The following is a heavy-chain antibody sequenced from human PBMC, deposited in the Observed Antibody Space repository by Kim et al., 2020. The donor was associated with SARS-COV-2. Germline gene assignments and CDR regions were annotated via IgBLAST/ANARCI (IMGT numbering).Heavy chain of an antibody. CDR3: ARALQTTVTTIYYGMDV. Sequence: GGSLRLSCAASGFTFSSYGMHWVRQAPGKGLEWVAVIWYDGSNKYYADSVKGRFTISRDNSKNTLYLQMNSLRAEDTAVYYCARALQTTVTTIYYGMDVWAQGTTVPVPS. D-gene: IGHD4-17*01. V-gene: IGHV3-33*01. CDR1: GFTFSSYG. CDR2: IWYDGSNK. J-gene: IGHJ6*02.